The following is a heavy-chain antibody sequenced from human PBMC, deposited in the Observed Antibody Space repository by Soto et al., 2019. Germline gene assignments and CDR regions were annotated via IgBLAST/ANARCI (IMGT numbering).Heavy chain of an antibody. CDR1: GFTFSSFT. J-gene: IGHJ4*02. V-gene: IGHV3-30-3*01. D-gene: IGHD6-19*01. Sequence: QVQLVESGGGVVQPGRSLRLSCAASGFTFSSFTMHWVRQAPGKGLEWVAVISYDENNRYYADSVKGRFTISRDNSKNTLYLQMNSLRAEDTAVYYCARSIAVAGTPELAYWGQGTLVTVSS. CDR2: ISYDENNR. CDR3: ARSIAVAGTPELAY.